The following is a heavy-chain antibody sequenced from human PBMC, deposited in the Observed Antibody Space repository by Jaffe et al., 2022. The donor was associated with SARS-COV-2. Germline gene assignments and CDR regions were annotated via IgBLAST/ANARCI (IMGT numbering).Heavy chain of an antibody. Sequence: EVQLLESGGGLVQPGGSLRLSCAASGFTFSSYAMSWVRQAPGKGLEWVSDISGSGGSTYYADSVKGRFTISRDNSKNTLFLQMNSLRAEDTAVYYCAKVGGNNYGFDYWGQGTLVTVSS. V-gene: IGHV3-23*01. D-gene: IGHD5-18*01. CDR1: GFTFSSYA. CDR2: ISGSGGST. J-gene: IGHJ4*02. CDR3: AKVGGNNYGFDY.